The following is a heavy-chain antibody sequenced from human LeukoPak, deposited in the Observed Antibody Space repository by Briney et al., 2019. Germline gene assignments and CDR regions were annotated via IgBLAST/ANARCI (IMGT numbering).Heavy chain of an antibody. V-gene: IGHV3-33*06. D-gene: IGHD3-9*01. J-gene: IGHJ4*02. CDR2: IWYDGSSK. CDR3: AKWGDYDVLTGYYVSDY. Sequence: SGGSLRLSCAASGFTFSSYGMHWVRQAPGKGLEWVAVIWYDGSSKYYADSVKGRFTISRDNSKNTLYLQMNSLRAEDTAVYYCAKWGDYDVLTGYYVSDYWGQGTLVTVSS. CDR1: GFTFSSYG.